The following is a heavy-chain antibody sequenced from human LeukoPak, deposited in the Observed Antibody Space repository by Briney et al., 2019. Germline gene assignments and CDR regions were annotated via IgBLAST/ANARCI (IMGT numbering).Heavy chain of an antibody. V-gene: IGHV4-61*01. CDR2: IYYSGST. J-gene: IGHJ5*02. CDR3: ARVVGSGWFFWFDP. CDR1: GASVSSGSYY. Sequence: SETLSLTCNVSGASVSSGSYYWSWIRQPPGKGLEWIGYIYYSGSTNYNPSLKSRVTISVDTSKNQFSLKLSSVTAANTAVYYCARVVGSGWFFWFDPWGQGTLVTVSS. D-gene: IGHD6-19*01.